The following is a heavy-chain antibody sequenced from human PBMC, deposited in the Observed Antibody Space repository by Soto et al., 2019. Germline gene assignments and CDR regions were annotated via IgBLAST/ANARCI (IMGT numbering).Heavy chain of an antibody. CDR1: GFTFSNAW. CDR2: IKSKTDGGTT. D-gene: IGHD2-15*01. CDR3: TTRWYYYYYYYKDV. J-gene: IGHJ6*03. V-gene: IGHV3-15*01. Sequence: PGGSLRLSCAASGFTFSNAWMSWVRQAPGKGLEWVGRIKSKTDGGTTDYAAPVKGRFTISRDDSKNTLYLQMNSLKTEDTAVYYCTTRWYYYYYYYKDVWGKGTTVTVSS.